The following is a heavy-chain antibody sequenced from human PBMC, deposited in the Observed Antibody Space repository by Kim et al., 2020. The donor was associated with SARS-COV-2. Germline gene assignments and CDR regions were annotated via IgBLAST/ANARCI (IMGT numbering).Heavy chain of an antibody. D-gene: IGHD2-8*01. CDR3: ARGPHIVPNWFDP. CDR2: IYYSGST. J-gene: IGHJ5*02. CDR1: GGSVSSGSYY. Sequence: SETLSLTCTVSGGSVSSGSYYWSWIRQPPGKGLEWIGYIYYSGSTNYNPSLKSRVTISVDTSKNQFSLKLSSVTAADTAVYYCARGPHIVPNWFDPWGQGTLVTVSS. V-gene: IGHV4-61*01.